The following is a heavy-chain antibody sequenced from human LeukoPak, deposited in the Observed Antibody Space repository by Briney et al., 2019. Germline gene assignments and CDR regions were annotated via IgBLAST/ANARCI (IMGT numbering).Heavy chain of an antibody. CDR1: GGTFGSYA. D-gene: IGHD3-22*01. CDR2: IIPIFGTA. V-gene: IGHV1-69*06. CDR3: ARVQPHRVHYDNSDYPTRNDY. J-gene: IGHJ4*02. Sequence: SVKVSCKASGGTFGSYAISWVRQAPGQGLEWMGGIIPIFGTANYAQKFQGRVTITADKSTSTAYMELRNLRSDDTAVYYCARVQPHRVHYDNSDYPTRNDYWGQGTLVTVSS.